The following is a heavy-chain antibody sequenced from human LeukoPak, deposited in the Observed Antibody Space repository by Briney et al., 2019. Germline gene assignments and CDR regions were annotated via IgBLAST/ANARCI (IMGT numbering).Heavy chain of an antibody. V-gene: IGHV3-23*01. D-gene: IGHD5-24*01. CDR3: ARDRDGYVDY. CDR2: FSSGGST. J-gene: IGHJ4*02. Sequence: GGSLRLSCASSGFSFNNYAMTWVRQAPGRGLEWVSGFSSGGSTYYAASVQGRFTISRDNSKNTLYLQMNSLRAEDTAVYYCARDRDGYVDYWGQGTLVTVSS. CDR1: GFSFNNYA.